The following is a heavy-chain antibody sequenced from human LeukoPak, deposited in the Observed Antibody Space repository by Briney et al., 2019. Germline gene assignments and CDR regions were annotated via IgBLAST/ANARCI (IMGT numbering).Heavy chain of an antibody. D-gene: IGHD1-26*01. CDR2: ISGSGGST. V-gene: IGHV3-23*01. J-gene: IGHJ4*02. Sequence: GGSLRLSCAASGFIFSTYAMNWVRQAPGKGLEWVSAISGSGGSTYYADSVKGRFTISRDNSKNTLYLQMNSLRAEDTAVYYCAKDVHRVKYSGSYSYWGQGTLVTVSS. CDR3: AKDVHRVKYSGSYSY. CDR1: GFIFSTYA.